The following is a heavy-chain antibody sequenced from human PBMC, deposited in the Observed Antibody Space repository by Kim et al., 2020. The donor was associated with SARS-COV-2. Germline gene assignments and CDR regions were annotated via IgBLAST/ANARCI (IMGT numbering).Heavy chain of an antibody. Sequence: GGSLRLSCAASGFTFSSYAMHWVRQAPGKGLEWVAVISYDGSNKYYADSVKGRFTISRDNSKNTLYLQMNSLRAEDTAVYYCARDYYYDSSGLDYWGQGTLVTVSS. V-gene: IGHV3-30-3*01. D-gene: IGHD3-22*01. J-gene: IGHJ4*02. CDR1: GFTFSSYA. CDR2: ISYDGSNK. CDR3: ARDYYYDSSGLDY.